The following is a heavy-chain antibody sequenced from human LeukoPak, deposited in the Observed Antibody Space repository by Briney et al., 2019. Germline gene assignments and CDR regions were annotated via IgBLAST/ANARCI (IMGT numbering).Heavy chain of an antibody. J-gene: IGHJ4*02. V-gene: IGHV3-23*01. CDR1: GFTFSSYA. CDR2: ISGSGGST. CDR3: AKDYYGSGSVGRWGRSLLAHSFDY. D-gene: IGHD3-10*01. Sequence: GGSLRLSCAASGFTFSSYAMSWVRQAPGKGLEWVSAISGSGGSTYYADSVKGRFTISRDNSKNTLYLQMNSLRAEDTAVYYCAKDYYGSGSVGRWGRSLLAHSFDYWGQGTLVTVSS.